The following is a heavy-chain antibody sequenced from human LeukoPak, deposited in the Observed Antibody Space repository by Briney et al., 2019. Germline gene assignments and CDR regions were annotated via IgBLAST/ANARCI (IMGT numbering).Heavy chain of an antibody. Sequence: PGGSLRLSCAVSAFTLSSNYVTWVRQAPGKGLEWVSVIYGGGSTNYADSVKGRFTISRDNSKNTLYLQMNSLRAEDTAVYYCARDHSGSYQRAFDIWGQGTMVTVSS. D-gene: IGHD1-26*01. CDR3: ARDHSGSYQRAFDI. V-gene: IGHV3-66*02. J-gene: IGHJ3*02. CDR2: IYGGGST. CDR1: AFTLSSNY.